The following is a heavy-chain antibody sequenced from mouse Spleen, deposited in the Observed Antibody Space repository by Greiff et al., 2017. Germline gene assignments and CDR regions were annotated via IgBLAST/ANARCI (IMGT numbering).Heavy chain of an antibody. J-gene: IGHJ2*01. CDR2: IDPEDGDT. CDR1: GFNIKDYY. CDR3: TTGVTTVYFDY. V-gene: IGHV14-1*01. Sequence: VQLQQSGAELVRPGASVKLSCTASGFNIKDYYMHWVKQRPEQGLEWIGRIDPEDGDTEYAPKFQGKATMTADTSSNTAYLQLSSLTSEDTAVSYCTTGVTTVYFDYWGQGTTLTVSS. D-gene: IGHD2-1*01.